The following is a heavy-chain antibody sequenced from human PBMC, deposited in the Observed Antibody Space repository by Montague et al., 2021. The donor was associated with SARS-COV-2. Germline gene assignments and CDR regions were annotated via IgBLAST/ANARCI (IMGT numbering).Heavy chain of an antibody. J-gene: IGHJ4*02. Sequence: SETLSLTCAVSGVSIGSNNWWSWVRQPPGKGLEWIGEIYHSGSTNYNPSLKSRVTISVDKSKNQFSLKMSSVTAADTAVYYCARENTVTTFGGPYYIDSWGQGTLVTVSA. CDR3: ARENTVTTFGGPYYIDS. V-gene: IGHV4-4*02. D-gene: IGHD4-17*01. CDR1: GVSIGSNNW. CDR2: IYHSGST.